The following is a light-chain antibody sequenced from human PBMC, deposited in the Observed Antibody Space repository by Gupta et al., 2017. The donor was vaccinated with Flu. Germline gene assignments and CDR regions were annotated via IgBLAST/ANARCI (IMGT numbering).Light chain of an antibody. CDR3: CSYAGSGISL. J-gene: IGLJ2*01. CDR1: SSAVGNYNL. CDR2: EAD. Sequence: QSALTQPATVSGSPGPSITIPCTGTSSAVGNYNLISWYQQHPAKAPKLIIYEADKRASGVANRFSGSKSGNTASLTISGRQAGDGADYYCCSYAGSGISLFGGGTKVTVL. V-gene: IGLV2-23*01.